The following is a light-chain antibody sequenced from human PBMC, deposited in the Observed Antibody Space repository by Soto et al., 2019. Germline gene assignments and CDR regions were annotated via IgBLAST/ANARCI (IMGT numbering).Light chain of an antibody. Sequence: EIVLTPSPATLSSLPGDRVTLSCRASQAVNTRLAWYQHTPGQAPRLLIYLASNRAAGVPARFSGSGSGTDFTLTISNVEPEDFAVYYCHQRQSWPRTFGQGTKVDI. V-gene: IGKV3-11*01. CDR2: LAS. CDR3: HQRQSWPRT. CDR1: QAVNTR. J-gene: IGKJ1*01.